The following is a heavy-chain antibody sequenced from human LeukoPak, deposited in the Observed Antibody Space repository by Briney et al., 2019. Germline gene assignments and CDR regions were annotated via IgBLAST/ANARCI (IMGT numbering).Heavy chain of an antibody. CDR1: GGSISSSSYY. D-gene: IGHD3-16*02. CDR3: ARALGDYVWGSYRPDYFDY. J-gene: IGHJ4*02. V-gene: IGHV4-39*07. CDR2: IYYSGST. Sequence: SETLSLTCTVSGGSISSSSYYWGWIRQPPGKGLEWIGSIYYSGSTYYNPSLKSRVTISVDTSKNQFSLKLSSVTAADTAVYYCARALGDYVWGSYRPDYFDYWGQGTLVTVSS.